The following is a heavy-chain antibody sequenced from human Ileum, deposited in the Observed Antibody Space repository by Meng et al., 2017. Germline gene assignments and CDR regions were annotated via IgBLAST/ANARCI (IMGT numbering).Heavy chain of an antibody. J-gene: IGHJ4*02. CDR1: GFTFSSHA. D-gene: IGHD1-26*01. Sequence: QVQLVESGGGVVQPGRSLGVSCAASGFTFSSHAMHWVCQAPGKGLEWVALISFDGNYKDYPDSVKGRFTISRDNSKNTLYLQMSSLRVEDTAVYYCVGEVGPRDFDNWGQGILVTVSS. CDR2: ISFDGNYK. CDR3: VGEVGPRDFDN. V-gene: IGHV3-30*15.